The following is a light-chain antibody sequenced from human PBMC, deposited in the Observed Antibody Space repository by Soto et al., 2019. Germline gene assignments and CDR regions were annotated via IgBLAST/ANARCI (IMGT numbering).Light chain of an antibody. CDR1: QSLLQSNGYNY. J-gene: IGKJ1*01. CDR2: LGS. CDR3: MQALQTPPT. V-gene: IGKV2-28*01. Sequence: DIVMTQSPLSLPVTPGEPASISCRSSQSLLQSNGYNYLDWYLQKPGQSPQVLIYLGSNRASGVPDRFSGSGSGTDFTLKISRVEAEDVGVYYCMQALQTPPTFGHGTKVEIK.